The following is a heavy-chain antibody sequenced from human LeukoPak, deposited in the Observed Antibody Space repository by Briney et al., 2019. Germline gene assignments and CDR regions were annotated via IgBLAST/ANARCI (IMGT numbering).Heavy chain of an antibody. CDR3: AKGWSGYFRSPFDL. J-gene: IGHJ3*01. CDR2: VTGDSGTT. Sequence: GGSLRLSCVASGFTFNNFAMNWVRQALGKGLERVSVVTGDSGTTHYADSVKGRLTISRVNSRNTLYLQMSSLRAEDTAVYYCAKGWSGYFRSPFDLWGRGTMVTVSS. CDR1: GFTFNNFA. V-gene: IGHV3-23*01. D-gene: IGHD3-3*01.